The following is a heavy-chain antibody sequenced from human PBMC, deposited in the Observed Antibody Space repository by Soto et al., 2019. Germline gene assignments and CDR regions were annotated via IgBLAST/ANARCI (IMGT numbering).Heavy chain of an antibody. Sequence: QVQVVESGGGVVQPGRSLRLSCAASGFTFSSFGMHWVRQAPGKGLEWVSLIWYDGSKKSYGDSVKGRFTISRDNSRNTVYLQMNSLRAVDSAVYYCARDASYYSLWRGYYPSRNGMDVWGQGTTVTVSS. CDR2: IWYDGSKK. D-gene: IGHD3-3*01. V-gene: IGHV3-33*01. J-gene: IGHJ6*02. CDR3: ARDASYYSLWRGYYPSRNGMDV. CDR1: GFTFSSFG.